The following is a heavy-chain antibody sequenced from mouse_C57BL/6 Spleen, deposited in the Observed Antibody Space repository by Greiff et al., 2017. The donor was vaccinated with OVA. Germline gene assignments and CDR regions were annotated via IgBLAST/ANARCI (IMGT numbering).Heavy chain of an antibody. V-gene: IGHV1-82*01. Sequence: QVQLKQSGPELVKPGASVKISCKASGYAFSSSWMHWVKQRPGQGLEWIGRIYPGDGDTNYNGKFKGKATLTADKSSSTAYMQLSSLTSEDSAVYFCASDYYGSSFGGYFDYWGQGTTRTVSS. CDR1: GYAFSSSW. CDR2: IYPGDGDT. J-gene: IGHJ2*01. D-gene: IGHD1-1*01. CDR3: ASDYYGSSFGGYFDY.